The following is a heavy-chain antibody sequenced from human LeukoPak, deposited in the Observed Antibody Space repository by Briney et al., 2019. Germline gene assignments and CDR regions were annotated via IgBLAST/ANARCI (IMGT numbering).Heavy chain of an antibody. CDR1: GLAFTTYA. Sequence: AGGSLRLSCAASGLAFTTYAMHWVRQTPSKGLEWVSIISYDGKNEYYADSVKGRFTISRDNSKNTLYLQLNTLRPEDTAVYYCARYCSVASCYASAGDWGQGTLVTVSS. V-gene: IGHV3-30*04. CDR3: ARYCSVASCYASAGD. J-gene: IGHJ4*02. CDR2: ISYDGKNE. D-gene: IGHD2-2*01.